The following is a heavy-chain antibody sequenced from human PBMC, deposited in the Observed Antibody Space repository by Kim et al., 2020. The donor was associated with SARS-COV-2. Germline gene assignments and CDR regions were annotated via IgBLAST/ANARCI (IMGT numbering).Heavy chain of an antibody. CDR3: ARRGYSYGPFDY. J-gene: IGHJ4*02. D-gene: IGHD5-18*01. V-gene: IGHV1-2*04. Sequence: NYAQKFQGWVTMTRDTSISTAYMELSRLRSDDTAVYYCARRGYSYGPFDYWGQGTLVTVSS.